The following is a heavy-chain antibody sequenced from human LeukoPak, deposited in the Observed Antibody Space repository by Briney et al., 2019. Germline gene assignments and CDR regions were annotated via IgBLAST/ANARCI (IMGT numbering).Heavy chain of an antibody. J-gene: IGHJ4*02. V-gene: IGHV3-21*04. Sequence: GGSLRLSCAASGFTFSSYSMNWVRQAPGKGLEWVSSISSSSNFVFYADSVKGRFTISRDNAKNSLFLQMNSLRADDTAVYYCAKVGTGDLFRALDYWGQGTLVTVSS. D-gene: IGHD1-14*01. CDR3: AKVGTGDLFRALDY. CDR2: ISSSSNFV. CDR1: GFTFSSYS.